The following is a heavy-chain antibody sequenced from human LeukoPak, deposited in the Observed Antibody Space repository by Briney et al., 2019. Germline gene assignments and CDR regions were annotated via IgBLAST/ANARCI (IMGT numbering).Heavy chain of an antibody. D-gene: IGHD4-17*01. J-gene: IGHJ4*02. CDR3: ARAWDYGDPD. CDR2: IYYSGST. Sequence: SETLSLTCTVSGGSISSSSYYWGWIRQPPGKGLEWIGSIYYSGSTYYNPSLKSRVTISVDTSKNQFSLKLSSVTAADTAVYYCARAWDYGDPDWGQGTLVTVSS. V-gene: IGHV4-39*07. CDR1: GGSISSSSYY.